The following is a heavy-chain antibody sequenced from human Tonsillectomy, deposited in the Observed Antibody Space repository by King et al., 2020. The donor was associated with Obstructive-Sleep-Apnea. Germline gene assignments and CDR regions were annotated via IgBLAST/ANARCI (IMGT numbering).Heavy chain of an antibody. D-gene: IGHD6-13*01. CDR3: TRGSAAAYFDY. CDR2: IITKTDGAST. CDR1: EFTFSNAW. Sequence: VQLVESGGGLVKAEGSLRLSCAASEFTFSNAWISWVRHVPGNGLECGGLIITKTDGASTDYAAPVKGRFIISRDDSKNTLYLQMNSLKIEDTAVYYCTRGSAAAYFDYWGQGTLVTVSS. V-gene: IGHV3-15*01. J-gene: IGHJ4*02.